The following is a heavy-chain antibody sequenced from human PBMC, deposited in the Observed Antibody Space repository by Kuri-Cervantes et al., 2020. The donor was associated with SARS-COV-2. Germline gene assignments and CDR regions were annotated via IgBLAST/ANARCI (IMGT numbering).Heavy chain of an antibody. CDR3: AKDGSITIFGVITPDDAFDI. CDR1: GFTFSSYA. V-gene: IGHV3-23*01. CDR2: ISGSGGST. J-gene: IGHJ3*02. D-gene: IGHD3-3*01. Sequence: GGSLRLSCAASGFTFSSYAMSWVRQAPGKGLEWVSAISGSGGSTYYADSVKGRFTISRDNSKNTLYLQMNSLRAEDTAVYYCAKDGSITIFGVITPDDAFDIWGQGTMVTVSS.